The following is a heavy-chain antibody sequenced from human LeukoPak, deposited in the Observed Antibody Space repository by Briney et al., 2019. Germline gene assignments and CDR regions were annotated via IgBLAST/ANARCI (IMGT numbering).Heavy chain of an antibody. D-gene: IGHD5-12*01. CDR1: GFTFDDYG. CDR3: ANYRPGSSGYDSGY. CDR2: ISGSGGST. V-gene: IGHV3-23*01. J-gene: IGHJ4*02. Sequence: GGSLRLSCAASGFTFDDYGMSWVRQAPGKGLEWVSGISGSGGSTYYADSVKGRFTISRDNSKNTLYLQMNSLRAEDTAVYYCANYRPGSSGYDSGYWGQGTLVTVSS.